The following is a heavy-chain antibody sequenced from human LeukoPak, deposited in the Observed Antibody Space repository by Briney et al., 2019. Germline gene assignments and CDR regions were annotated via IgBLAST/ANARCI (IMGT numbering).Heavy chain of an antibody. J-gene: IGHJ5*02. Sequence: SETLSLTCAVYGGSFSGYYWSWIRQPPGKGLEWIGEINHSGSTNYNPSLKSRVTISVDTSKNQFSLKLSSVTAADTAVYYCARDSMVRGVITTRWFDPWGQGTLVTVSS. CDR3: ARDSMVRGVITTRWFDP. CDR2: INHSGST. CDR1: GGSFSGYY. V-gene: IGHV4-34*01. D-gene: IGHD3-10*01.